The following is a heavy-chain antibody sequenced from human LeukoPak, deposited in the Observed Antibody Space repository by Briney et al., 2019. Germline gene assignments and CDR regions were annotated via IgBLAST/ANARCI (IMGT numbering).Heavy chain of an antibody. CDR3: ARHRYSSGWYDY. D-gene: IGHD6-19*01. V-gene: IGHV4-59*01. CDR2: IYYSGST. J-gene: IGHJ4*02. Sequence: SETLSLTCTVSGGSITTYYWSWVRQPPGKGLEWIGYIYYSGSTNYNPSLKSRVTISVDTSKNQFSLKLSSVTAADTAVYYCARHRYSSGWYDYWGQGTLVTVSS. CDR1: GGSITTYY.